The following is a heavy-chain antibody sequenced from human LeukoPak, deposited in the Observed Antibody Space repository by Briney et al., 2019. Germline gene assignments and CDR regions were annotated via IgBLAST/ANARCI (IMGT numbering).Heavy chain of an antibody. Sequence: SETLSLTCTVSGGSISSGSYYWSWIRQPAGKGLEWIGRIYTSGSTNYNPSLKSRVTISVDTSKNQFSLKLSSVTAADTAVYYCARDRAGYCSSRSCSQGGFDFWGQGTMVTVSS. D-gene: IGHD2-2*01. J-gene: IGHJ3*01. V-gene: IGHV4-61*02. CDR1: GGSISSGSYY. CDR3: ARDRAGYCSSRSCSQGGFDF. CDR2: IYTSGST.